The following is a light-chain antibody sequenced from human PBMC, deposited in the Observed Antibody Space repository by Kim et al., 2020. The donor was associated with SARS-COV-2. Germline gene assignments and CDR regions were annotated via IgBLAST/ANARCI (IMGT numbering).Light chain of an antibody. Sequence: ASVGDRVSIPGLASQCNSNYLAWYQRIPGNAPKLLIYAASTLQSGVPSRFSGSGSGTDFTLTIGSLQPEDFATYYCQQLNSYPITIGQGTRLEIK. J-gene: IGKJ5*01. CDR2: AAS. V-gene: IGKV1-9*01. CDR3: QQLNSYPIT. CDR1: QCNSNY.